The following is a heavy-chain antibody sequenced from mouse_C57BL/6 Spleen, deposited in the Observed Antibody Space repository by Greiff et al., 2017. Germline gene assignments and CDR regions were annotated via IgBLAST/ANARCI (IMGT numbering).Heavy chain of an antibody. Sequence: EVQLKESGAELVRPGASVKLSCTASGFNIKDDYMHWVKQRPEQGLEWIGWIDPENGDTEYASKFQGKATITADTSSNTAYLQLSSLTSEDTAVYYCTTPYDYDRGEYYYAMDYWGQGTSVTVSS. J-gene: IGHJ4*01. CDR2: IDPENGDT. CDR3: TTPYDYDRGEYYYAMDY. D-gene: IGHD2-4*01. CDR1: GFNIKDDY. V-gene: IGHV14-4*01.